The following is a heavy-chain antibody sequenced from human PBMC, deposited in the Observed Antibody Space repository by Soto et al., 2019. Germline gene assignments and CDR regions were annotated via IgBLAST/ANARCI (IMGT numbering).Heavy chain of an antibody. CDR3: AKDTYYYDSSGYYVFDY. D-gene: IGHD3-22*01. CDR2: ISYNGGNR. V-gene: IGHV3-30*18. Sequence: QVQLVESGGGVVQPGRSLRLSCAASGFVFSSYGIHWVRQAPGKGLEGWAGISYNGGNRYYTDSVKGRFTISRDNSMNTLYLQMNSLRAEDTAVYYCAKDTYYYDSSGYYVFDYWGQGTLVTVSS. CDR1: GFVFSSYG. J-gene: IGHJ4*02.